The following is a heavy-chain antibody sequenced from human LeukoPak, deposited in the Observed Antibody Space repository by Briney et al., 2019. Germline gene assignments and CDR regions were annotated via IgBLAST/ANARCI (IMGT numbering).Heavy chain of an antibody. Sequence: GESLKISCKGSGYTFTSYWIGWVRQMPGKGLGWMGTIYPGDSDTRYSPSFQGQVSISADKSTSTAYLQWSSLKASDTAMYYCARSYDFSFWFDPWGQGTLVTVSS. CDR3: ARSYDFSFWFDP. CDR1: GYTFTSYW. CDR2: IYPGDSDT. D-gene: IGHD3/OR15-3a*01. V-gene: IGHV5-51*01. J-gene: IGHJ5*02.